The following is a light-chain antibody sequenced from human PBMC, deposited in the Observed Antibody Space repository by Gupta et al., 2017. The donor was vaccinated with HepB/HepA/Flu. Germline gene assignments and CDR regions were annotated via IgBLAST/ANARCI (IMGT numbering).Light chain of an antibody. CDR2: DAS. V-gene: IGKV3-11*01. CDR3: QQRDKLIS. CDR1: QSIANS. Sequence: EIVLTQSPATLSLSPGERATLSCRASQSIANSLAWYQQKPGQAPRLLVFDASNRANGIPARFSGSGCGKDFTLTSSRREHDDCAVYYWQQRDKLISFGGGTKLEIK. J-gene: IGKJ4*01.